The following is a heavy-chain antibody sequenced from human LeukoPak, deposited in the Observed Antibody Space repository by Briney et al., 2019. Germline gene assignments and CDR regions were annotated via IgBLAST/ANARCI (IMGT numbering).Heavy chain of an antibody. V-gene: IGHV3-48*03. Sequence: GGSLRLSCAASGFTFSLYEMNWVRQAPVKGLEWVSYISGGGETRYYADSVKGRFTISRDDGKNSLYLQMNSLRAEDTAVYYCARDASGHDLPFDYWGQGTLVTVSS. CDR1: GFTFSLYE. D-gene: IGHD6-25*01. CDR2: ISGGGETR. CDR3: ARDASGHDLPFDY. J-gene: IGHJ4*02.